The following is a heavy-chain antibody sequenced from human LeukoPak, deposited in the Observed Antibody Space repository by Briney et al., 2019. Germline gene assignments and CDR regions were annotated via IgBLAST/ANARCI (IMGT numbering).Heavy chain of an antibody. V-gene: IGHV3-72*01. J-gene: IGHJ5*01. CDR2: TRNKANSYII. Sequence: PGGSLRLSCAASGFTFSDHYMDWVRQAPGKGLEWVGRTRNKANSYIIEYAASVKGRFTISRDDSKNSLYLQMNSLRAEDTALYYCAKGIGSSAYYSNLDSWGQGTLVTVSS. CDR3: AKGIGSSAYYSNLDS. D-gene: IGHD3-22*01. CDR1: GFTFSDHY.